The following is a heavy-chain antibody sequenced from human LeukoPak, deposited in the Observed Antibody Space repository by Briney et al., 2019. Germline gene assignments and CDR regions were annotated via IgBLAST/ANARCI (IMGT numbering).Heavy chain of an antibody. J-gene: IGHJ4*02. CDR3: ARDSYDILTGFQ. CDR2: INPNSGGT. V-gene: IGHV1-2*02. D-gene: IGHD3-9*01. Sequence: EASVKVSCKASGYTFTGYYMHWVRQAPGQGLEWMGWINPNSGGTKYAEKFQGRVTMTRDTSISTAYMELSRLRSDDTAVFHCARDSYDILTGFQWGQGTQVTVSS. CDR1: GYTFTGYY.